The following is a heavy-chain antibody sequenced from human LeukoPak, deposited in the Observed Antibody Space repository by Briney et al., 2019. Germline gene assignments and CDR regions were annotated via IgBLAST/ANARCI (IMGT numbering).Heavy chain of an antibody. Sequence: SETLSLTCTVSGGSISSSLYYWGWIRQPPGKGLEWIGNIYYSGSTYYNPSLQSRVTMSVDTSKNQFSLKLSSVTAADTAVYYCARDLTPYYYGPGNYYGRGGGFDYWGQGTLVTVSS. CDR3: ARDLTPYYYGPGNYYGRGGGFDY. V-gene: IGHV4-39*07. D-gene: IGHD3-10*01. CDR2: IYYSGST. CDR1: GGSISSSLYY. J-gene: IGHJ4*02.